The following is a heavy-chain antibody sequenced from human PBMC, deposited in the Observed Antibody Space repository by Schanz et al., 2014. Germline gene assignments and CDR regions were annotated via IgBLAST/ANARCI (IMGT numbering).Heavy chain of an antibody. CDR1: TSLFSRSV. V-gene: IGHV3-30*04. CDR3: ARESNSNARPPYFDT. Sequence: DLVESGGGVVQPGRSLTLSCAVSTSLFSRSVIHWVRQAPGKGLEWVAVMWNDGIKTHYADSGKGRFTISRDNSKNTVYLPMNSLRTDHTAMYFCARESNSNARPPYFDTWGQGTLVTVSS. CDR2: MWNDGIKT. J-gene: IGHJ4*02. D-gene: IGHD2-2*01.